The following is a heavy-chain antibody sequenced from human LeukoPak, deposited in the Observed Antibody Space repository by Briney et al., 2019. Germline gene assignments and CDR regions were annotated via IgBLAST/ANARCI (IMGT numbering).Heavy chain of an antibody. J-gene: IGHJ4*02. CDR1: GFTFDDYG. V-gene: IGHV3-20*04. CDR3: ARVNYDILTGYSWGGDY. Sequence: PGGSLRLSCAASGFTFDDYGMSWVRQAPGKGLEWVSGINWNGDSTGYADSVKGRFTISRDNAKNSLYLQMNSLGAEDTALYYCARVNYDILTGYSWGGDYWGQGTLVTVSS. CDR2: INWNGDST. D-gene: IGHD3-9*01.